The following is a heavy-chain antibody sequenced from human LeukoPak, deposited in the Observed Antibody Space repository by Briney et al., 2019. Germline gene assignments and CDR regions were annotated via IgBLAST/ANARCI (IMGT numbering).Heavy chain of an antibody. CDR3: ARDLSTVTTAGGILDY. CDR1: GGTFSSYA. J-gene: IGHJ4*02. Sequence: SVTVSCKASGGTFSSYAISWVRQAPGQGLEGMGRIIPILGIANYAQKFQGRVTITADKSTSTAYMELSSLRSEDTAVYYCARDLSTVTTAGGILDYWGQGTLVTVSS. V-gene: IGHV1-69*04. CDR2: IIPILGIA. D-gene: IGHD4-17*01.